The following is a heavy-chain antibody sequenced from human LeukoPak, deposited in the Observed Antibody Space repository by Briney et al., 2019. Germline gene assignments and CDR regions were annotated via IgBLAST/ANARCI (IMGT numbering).Heavy chain of an antibody. Sequence: SETLSLTCTVSGGSISSSSYYWGWIRQPPGKRLEWIGSIYYSGSTYYNPSLKSRVTISVDTSKNQFSLKLSSVTAADTAVYYCARDRPLWDYYDSSGVYWGQGTLVTVSS. J-gene: IGHJ4*02. CDR3: ARDRPLWDYYDSSGVY. CDR1: GGSISSSSYY. V-gene: IGHV4-39*07. D-gene: IGHD3-22*01. CDR2: IYYSGST.